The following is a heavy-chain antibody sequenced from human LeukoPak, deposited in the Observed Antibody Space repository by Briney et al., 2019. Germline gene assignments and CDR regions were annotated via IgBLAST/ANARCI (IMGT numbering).Heavy chain of an antibody. D-gene: IGHD3-16*01. CDR2: ISTQSGNT. V-gene: IGHV1-18*01. CDR1: GYTLTSYG. CDR3: ARGAYADK. J-gene: IGHJ4*02. Sequence: GASVKVSCEASGYTLTSYGINWMRQAPGQELEWMGWISTQSGNTNYAQKVQGRLTLTTDRSTNTAYMELRSLRSDDTAVYYCARGAYADKWGQGTMVNVSS.